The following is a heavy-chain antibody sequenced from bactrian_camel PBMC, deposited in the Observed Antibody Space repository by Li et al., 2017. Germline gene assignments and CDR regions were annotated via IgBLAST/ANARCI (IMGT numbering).Heavy chain of an antibody. D-gene: IGHD6*01. V-gene: IGHV3S53*01. CDR2: IDDFGNP. CDR1: GYTGC. CDR3: AAEGPDGGTWYQFGGIRVGFQY. Sequence: HVQLVESGGGSVQAGGSLRLSCAASGYTGCMGWFRQAPGQEREGVATIDDFGNPSYGNSVKGRFTISRDNAKNTVFLQMDNLKPEDTAMYYCAAEGPDGGTWYQFGGIRVGFQYWGQGTQVTVS. J-gene: IGHJ4*01.